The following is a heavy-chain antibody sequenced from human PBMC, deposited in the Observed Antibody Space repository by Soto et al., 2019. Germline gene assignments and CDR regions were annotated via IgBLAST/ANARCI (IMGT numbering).Heavy chain of an antibody. CDR3: ARRTGKWLDFDY. CDR2: IYHSGST. V-gene: IGHV4-30-2*01. J-gene: IGHJ4*02. CDR1: GGSISSGGCS. D-gene: IGHD3-22*01. Sequence: PSETLSLTCAVSGGSISSGGCSRSWILQPPGKGLEWIGYIYHSGSTYYNPSLKSRVTISVDRSKNQFSLKLSSVTAADTAVYYCARRTGKWLDFDYWGQGTLVTVSS.